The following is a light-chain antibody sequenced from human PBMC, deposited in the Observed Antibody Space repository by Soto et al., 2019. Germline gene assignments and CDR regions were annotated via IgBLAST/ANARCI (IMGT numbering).Light chain of an antibody. Sequence: EIVLTQSPGTLSLSPGERATLSCRASQSVNSNFLAWYQQKPGQAPRLLIYGASTRAAGVPDRFSGGGSGTDFTLTITRLEPEDFAMYYCQQYGRSPLMYTFGQGTKLGVK. J-gene: IGKJ2*01. CDR2: GAS. CDR3: QQYGRSPLMYT. CDR1: QSVNSNF. V-gene: IGKV3-20*01.